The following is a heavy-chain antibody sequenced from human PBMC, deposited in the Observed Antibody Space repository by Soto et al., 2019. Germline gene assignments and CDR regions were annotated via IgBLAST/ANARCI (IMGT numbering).Heavy chain of an antibody. J-gene: IGHJ4*02. D-gene: IGHD6-19*01. CDR2: IYYSGST. V-gene: IGHV4-59*01. Sequence: SETLSLTCTVSGGSISSYYWSWIRQPPGKGLEWIGYIYYSGSTNYNPSLKSRVTISVDTSKNQFSLKLSSVTAADTAVYYCASFFSGWWSYFDYWGQGTLVTVSS. CDR1: GGSISSYY. CDR3: ASFFSGWWSYFDY.